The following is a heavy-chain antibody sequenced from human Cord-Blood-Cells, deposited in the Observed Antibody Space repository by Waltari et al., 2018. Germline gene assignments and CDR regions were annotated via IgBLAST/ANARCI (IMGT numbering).Heavy chain of an antibody. Sequence: QVQLQQWGAGLLKPSETLSPTCAVYGGSFSGYYWSWIRQPPGKGLEWIGEINHSGSTNYNPSLKSRVTISVDTSKNQFSLKLSSVTAADTAVYYCARGWGRTGIDYWGQGTLVTVSS. J-gene: IGHJ4*02. CDR1: GGSFSGYY. CDR3: ARGWGRTGIDY. CDR2: INHSGST. V-gene: IGHV4-34*01. D-gene: IGHD3-16*01.